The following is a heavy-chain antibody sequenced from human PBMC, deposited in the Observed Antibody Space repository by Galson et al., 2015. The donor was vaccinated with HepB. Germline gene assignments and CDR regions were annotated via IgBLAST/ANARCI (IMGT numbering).Heavy chain of an antibody. CDR2: ISGHGGST. Sequence: SLRLSCAASGFTFSNCGVSWVRQAPGKGLEWVSPISGHGGSTYYAESVKGRFTISRDNSKNMLHLQMNSLRAEDTAVYYCAKHPPRVTMIVVVPGGWFDYWGQGTLVTVSS. V-gene: IGHV3-23*01. CDR3: AKHPPRVTMIVVVPGGWFDY. D-gene: IGHD3-22*01. J-gene: IGHJ4*02. CDR1: GFTFSNCG.